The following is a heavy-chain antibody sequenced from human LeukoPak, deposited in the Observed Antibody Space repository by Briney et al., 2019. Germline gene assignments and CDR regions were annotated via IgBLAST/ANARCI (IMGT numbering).Heavy chain of an antibody. J-gene: IGHJ4*02. CDR2: IYYSGST. CDR3: ARGGGYNSNFDY. CDR1: GGSISSYY. V-gene: IGHV4-59*01. Sequence: SETLSLTCTVSGGSISSYYWSWIRQPPGKGLEWIGYIYYSGSTNYNPSLKSRVTISVDTSKNQFSLKLSPVTAADTAVYYCARGGGYNSNFDYWGQGTLVTVSS. D-gene: IGHD5-24*01.